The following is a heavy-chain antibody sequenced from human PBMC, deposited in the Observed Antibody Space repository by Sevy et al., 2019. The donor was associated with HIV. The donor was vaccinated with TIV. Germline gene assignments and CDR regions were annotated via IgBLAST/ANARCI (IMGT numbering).Heavy chain of an antibody. D-gene: IGHD2-8*01. J-gene: IGHJ3*02. CDR2: INEDGSEK. CDR3: ASKGVSRPNDAFDT. V-gene: IGHV3-7*01. Sequence: GSLRLSCAASGFSFAWYWMSWVRQTPEKGLEWVANINEDGSEKNYVDSVKGRFTISRDNAKNSLYLQMNSLRVEDTAVYYCASKGVSRPNDAFDTWGQGTMVTVSS. CDR1: GFSFAWYW.